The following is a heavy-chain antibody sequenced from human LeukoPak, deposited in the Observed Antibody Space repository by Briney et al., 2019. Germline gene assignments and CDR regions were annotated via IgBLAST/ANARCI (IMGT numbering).Heavy chain of an antibody. CDR3: ATECGYSGYDSCEDY. CDR1: GYTLTELS. CDR2: FDPEDGET. Sequence: ASVKVSCKVSGYTLTELSMHWVRQAPGKGLEWMGGFDPEDGETIYAQKFQGRVTMTEDTSTDTAYMELSSLRSEDTAVYYCATECGYSGYDSCEDYSSQGTLVTVSS. V-gene: IGHV1-24*01. D-gene: IGHD5-12*01. J-gene: IGHJ4*02.